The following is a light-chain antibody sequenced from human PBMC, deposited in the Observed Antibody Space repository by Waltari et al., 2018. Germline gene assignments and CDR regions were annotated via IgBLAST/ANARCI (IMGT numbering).Light chain of an antibody. Sequence: EIVMTQSPATLSVSQGERATLPCRASQSVSSNLAWYQQKPGQAPRLLIYGASTRANGIPARFSGGGSGTEFTLTISSLQSEDFTVYYCQQYNNWPLTFGGGTKVEIK. J-gene: IGKJ4*01. CDR3: QQYNNWPLT. V-gene: IGKV3-15*01. CDR2: GAS. CDR1: QSVSSN.